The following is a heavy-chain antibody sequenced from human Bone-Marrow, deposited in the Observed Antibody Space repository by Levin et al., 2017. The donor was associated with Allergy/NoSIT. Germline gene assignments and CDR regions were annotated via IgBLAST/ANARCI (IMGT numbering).Heavy chain of an antibody. D-gene: IGHD1-26*01. CDR3: AKPGRARGATKYYFDY. J-gene: IGHJ4*02. V-gene: IGHV3-30*18. Sequence: LSLTCAASGFTFSSSGMHWVRQAPGKGLEWVAVISYDGSNKYYADSVKGRFTISRDNSKNTLYLQMNSLRAEDTAVYYCAKPGRARGATKYYFDYWGQGTLVTVSS. CDR2: ISYDGSNK. CDR1: GFTFSSSG.